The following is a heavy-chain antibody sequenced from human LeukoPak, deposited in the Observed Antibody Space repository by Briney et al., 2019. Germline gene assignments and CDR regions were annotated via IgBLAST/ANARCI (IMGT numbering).Heavy chain of an antibody. J-gene: IGHJ4*02. Sequence: GGSLRLSCAASGFTFSSYAMHWVRQAPGKGLEWVAVIWYDGSNKYYADSVKGRFTISRDNSKNTLYLQMNSLRAEDTAVYYCAREIDDGYKAFDYWGQGTLVTVSS. CDR1: GFTFSSYA. V-gene: IGHV3-33*08. D-gene: IGHD5-12*01. CDR2: IWYDGSNK. CDR3: AREIDDGYKAFDY.